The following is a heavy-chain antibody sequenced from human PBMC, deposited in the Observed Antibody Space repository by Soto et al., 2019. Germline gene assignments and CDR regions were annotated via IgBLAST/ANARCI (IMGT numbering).Heavy chain of an antibody. CDR1: GFTVCRYA. Sequence: PGGSMRLCCAASGFTVCRYAVTWSRQAPGKGLEWDSAISGSGGSTYYEDSVKGRFTISRDNSKNTLYLQMNSLRAEDTAVYYCAKLGLRFLERLSHWTRRDGYGMDVWGQGTTVTGSS. V-gene: IGHV3-23*01. CDR2: ISGSGGST. D-gene: IGHD3-3*01. CDR3: AKLGLRFLERLSHWTRRDGYGMDV. J-gene: IGHJ6*02.